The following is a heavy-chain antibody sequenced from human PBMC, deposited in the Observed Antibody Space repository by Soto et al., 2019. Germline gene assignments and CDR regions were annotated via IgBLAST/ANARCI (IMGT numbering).Heavy chain of an antibody. CDR1: GFTFSSYA. J-gene: IGHJ6*01. CDR2: ISGSGGST. Sequence: GGSLRLSCAASGFTFSSYAMSWVRQAPGKGLEWVSAISGSGGSTYYADSVKGRFTISRDNSKNTLYLQMNSLGAEETGGYYCAKESIRRSWYFSDLWGPGNPVNV. D-gene: IGHD6-13*01. CDR3: AKESIRRSWYFSDL. V-gene: IGHV3-23*01.